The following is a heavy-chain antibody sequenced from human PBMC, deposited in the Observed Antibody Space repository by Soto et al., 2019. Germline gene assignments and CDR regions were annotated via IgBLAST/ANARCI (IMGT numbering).Heavy chain of an antibody. D-gene: IGHD6-19*01. Sequence: SSETLSLTCTVSGGSISSSSYYWGWIRQPPGKGLEWIGSIYYSGSTYYNPSLKSRVTISVDTSKNQFSLKLSSVTAADTAVYYCARYREVAGKLHYFDYCGQGTRVTVYS. CDR3: ARYREVAGKLHYFDY. CDR2: IYYSGST. CDR1: GGSISSSSYY. J-gene: IGHJ4*02. V-gene: IGHV4-39*01.